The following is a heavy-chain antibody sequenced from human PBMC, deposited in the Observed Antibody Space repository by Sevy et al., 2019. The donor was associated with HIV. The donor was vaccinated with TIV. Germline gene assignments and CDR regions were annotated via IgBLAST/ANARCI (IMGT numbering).Heavy chain of an antibody. CDR1: GGTFSSYA. D-gene: IGHD1-26*01. CDR2: IIPIFGTA. Sequence: ASVKVSCKASGGTFSSYAISWVRQAPGQGLEWMGGIIPIFGTANYAQKFQGRVTITADESTSTAYMELSSLRSEDTAVYYCAREVSGSSIYYVFDYWGQGTLVIVSS. V-gene: IGHV1-69*13. J-gene: IGHJ4*02. CDR3: AREVSGSSIYYVFDY.